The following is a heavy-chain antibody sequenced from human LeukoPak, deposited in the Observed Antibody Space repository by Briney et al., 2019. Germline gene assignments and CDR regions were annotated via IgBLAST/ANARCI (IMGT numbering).Heavy chain of an antibody. V-gene: IGHV4-59*01. CDR1: GGCISSYY. J-gene: IGHJ4*02. Sequence: SETLSLTCTVSGGCISSYYWSWIRQPPGKGLEWIGYIYYSGSTNYNPSLKSRVTISVDTSKNQFSLKLSSVTAADTAVYYCARFRGSSWPNRKYYFDYWGQGTLVTVSS. CDR2: IYYSGST. CDR3: ARFRGSSWPNRKYYFDY. D-gene: IGHD6-13*01.